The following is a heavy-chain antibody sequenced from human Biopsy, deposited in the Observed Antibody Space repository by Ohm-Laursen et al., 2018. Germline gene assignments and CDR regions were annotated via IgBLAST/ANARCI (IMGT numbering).Heavy chain of an antibody. Sequence: GSSVKVSCKASGGTFSNYAISWVRQAPGEGLEWMGGIIAVSGLVNYAPKFQGRASITADKSTTTAYMELSNLKSEDTAVYYCATPFQYYDSWGGYPPFDYWGQGILVTVSS. J-gene: IGHJ4*02. D-gene: IGHD3-3*01. CDR2: IIAVSGLV. V-gene: IGHV1-69*17. CDR3: ATPFQYYDSWGGYPPFDY. CDR1: GGTFSNYA.